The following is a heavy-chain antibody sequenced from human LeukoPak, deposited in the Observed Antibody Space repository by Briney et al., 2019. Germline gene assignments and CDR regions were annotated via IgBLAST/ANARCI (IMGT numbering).Heavy chain of an antibody. CDR2: INPSGGST. CDR3: VRGGTYYDILTGYYFSDY. V-gene: IGHV1-46*01. CDR1: GYTFTSYY. J-gene: IGHJ4*02. D-gene: IGHD3-9*01. Sequence: ASVKVSCKASGYTFTSYYMHWVRQAPGQGLEWMGIINPSGGSTSYAQKFQGRVTMTRDTSTSTVYMELSSLRSEDTAVYYCVRGGTYYDILTGYYFSDYWGQGTLVTVSS.